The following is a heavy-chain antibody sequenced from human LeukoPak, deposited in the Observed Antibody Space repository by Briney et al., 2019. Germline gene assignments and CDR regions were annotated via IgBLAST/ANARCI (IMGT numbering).Heavy chain of an antibody. CDR2: SSTTGNTI. V-gene: IGHV3-48*02. Sequence: GETLTLSCAVSGFTFSAYSMIWVRQAPGKGLEWVSYSSTTGNTIHYTDSVKGRFTVSRDNAKNSLFLQMTSLRDEDTAVYYCARRGGGGRSDALDIWGQGTMVTVSS. CDR3: ARRGGGGRSDALDI. CDR1: GFTFSAYS. J-gene: IGHJ3*02. D-gene: IGHD2-21*01.